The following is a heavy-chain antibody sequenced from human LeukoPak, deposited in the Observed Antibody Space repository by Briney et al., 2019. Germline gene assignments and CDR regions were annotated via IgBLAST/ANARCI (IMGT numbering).Heavy chain of an antibody. CDR3: ARDHQWSFDS. D-gene: IGHD2-15*01. CDR2: IGWSDSAI. J-gene: IGHJ4*02. CDR1: GFTFSTYD. V-gene: IGHV3-48*03. Sequence: SGGSLRLSCAASGFTFSTYDMHWVRQAPGKGLEWISYIGWSDSAIFYADSVKGRFTISRDSAKNSLFLQMNSLSDEDTAVYYCARDHQWSFDSWGQGTLVTVSS.